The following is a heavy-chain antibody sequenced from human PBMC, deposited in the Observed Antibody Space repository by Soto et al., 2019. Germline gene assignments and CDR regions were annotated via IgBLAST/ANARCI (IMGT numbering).Heavy chain of an antibody. J-gene: IGHJ4*02. D-gene: IGHD6-13*01. V-gene: IGHV1-69*01. CDR3: ARDGGWGKQLVY. CDR1: GGTFSSYA. Sequence: QVQLVQSGAEVKKPGSSVKVSCKASGGTFSSYAISWVRQAPGQGLEWMGGIIPIFGTANYAQKFQGRVTITADECTSTAYMELSSLRSEETAVYYGARDGGWGKQLVYWGQGTLVTVSS. CDR2: IIPIFGTA.